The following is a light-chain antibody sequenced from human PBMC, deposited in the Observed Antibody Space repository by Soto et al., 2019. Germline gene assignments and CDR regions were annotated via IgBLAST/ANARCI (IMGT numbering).Light chain of an antibody. CDR2: GDN. V-gene: IGLV1-40*01. CDR3: LSYDSSLSGSV. J-gene: IGLJ1*01. CDR1: SSN. Sequence: QSVLTQPSSVSGAPGQRVTISCTGSSSNVHWYQNLPGTAPKLLIYGDNNRPSGVPDRFSGSKSGTSASLAITGLQAEDEADYYCLSYDSSLSGSVFGTGTKVTV.